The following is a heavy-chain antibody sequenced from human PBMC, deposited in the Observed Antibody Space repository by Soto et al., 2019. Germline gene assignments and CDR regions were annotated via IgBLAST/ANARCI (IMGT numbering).Heavy chain of an antibody. Sequence: EVKLVEAGGGLVQPGGSLRLSCEASGFTFTDYWIHWVRQVPGKGLVWVSRIHSEGSSTSYAESVKGRFTISRDNTKNTVSLQMTSLTIDDTGVYYCARAMVGATRRAWRGLDFWGQGTTVIVSS. CDR2: IHSEGSST. D-gene: IGHD2-15*01. CDR1: GFTFTDYW. J-gene: IGHJ6*02. V-gene: IGHV3-74*01. CDR3: ARAMVGATRRAWRGLDF.